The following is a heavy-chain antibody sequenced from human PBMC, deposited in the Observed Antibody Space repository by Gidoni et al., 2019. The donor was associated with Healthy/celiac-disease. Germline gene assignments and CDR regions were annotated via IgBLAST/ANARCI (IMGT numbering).Heavy chain of an antibody. D-gene: IGHD1-26*01. CDR1: GFPFGDYT. CDR2: NSSKGYGGTT. V-gene: IGHV3-49*05. Sequence: EVQLVESGGGLVKPGRSRRLSCTASGFPFGDYTKSLFRQATGKGLEWGGFNSSKGYGGTTEYAASGKGRFTISRDDSKSIAYLQMNSLKTEDTAVYYCTRGPLGATPQWGQGTLVTVSS. J-gene: IGHJ4*02. CDR3: TRGPLGATPQ.